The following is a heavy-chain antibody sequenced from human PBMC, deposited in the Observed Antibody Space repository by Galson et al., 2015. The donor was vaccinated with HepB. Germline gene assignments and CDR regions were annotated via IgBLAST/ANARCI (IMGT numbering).Heavy chain of an antibody. CDR3: ARDPPLGTPFDY. J-gene: IGHJ4*02. Sequence: VRQAPGKGLEWVSSISSSSSYIYYADSVKGRFTISRDNGKNSLYLQMSSLRVEDTAVYYCARDPPLGTPFDYWGQGTLVTVSS. V-gene: IGHV3-21*01. CDR2: ISSSSSYI. D-gene: IGHD7-27*01.